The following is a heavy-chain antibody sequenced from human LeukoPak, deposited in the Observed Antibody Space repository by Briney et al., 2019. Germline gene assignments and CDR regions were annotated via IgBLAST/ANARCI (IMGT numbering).Heavy chain of an antibody. CDR2: IYYSGST. D-gene: IGHD5-18*01. CDR1: GGSISSYY. CDR3: ARAPVHTALDY. Sequence: SETMSLTCTVSGGSISSYYWSWIRQPPGKGLEWIGYIYYSGSTNYNPSLKSRVTISVDTSKNQFSLKLSSVTAADTAVYYCARAPVHTALDYWGQGTLVTVSS. V-gene: IGHV4-59*01. J-gene: IGHJ4*02.